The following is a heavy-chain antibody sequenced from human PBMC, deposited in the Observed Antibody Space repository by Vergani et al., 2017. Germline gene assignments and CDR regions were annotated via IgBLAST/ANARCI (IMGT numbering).Heavy chain of an antibody. CDR2: IWYDGSNI. Sequence: QVQLVESGGGVVQPGRSLRLSCAASGFTFSSYGMHWVRQAPGKGLEWVAVIWYDGSNIYYADSVKGRFTISRDNSKNTLYLQMNSLRAEDTAVYYCARPVDCSGGSCYSGGAPGYWGQGTLVTVSS. J-gene: IGHJ4*02. CDR3: ARPVDCSGGSCYSGGAPGY. V-gene: IGHV3-33*01. D-gene: IGHD2-15*01. CDR1: GFTFSSYG.